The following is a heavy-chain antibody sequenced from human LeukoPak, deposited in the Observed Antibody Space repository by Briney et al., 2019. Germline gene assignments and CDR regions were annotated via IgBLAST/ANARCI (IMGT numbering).Heavy chain of an antibody. D-gene: IGHD6-13*01. J-gene: IGHJ4*02. V-gene: IGHV2-5*01. CDR3: AHMNSSSPIAY. CDR2: IYWNDDK. Sequence: SGPTLVNPTQTLTLTCTFSGFSLSTYGVGVGWILQPPGKALEWLALIYWNDDKRYSPYLMSRLTITKDTSKNQVVLTMTSVDPADTATYYCAHMNSSSPIAYWGQGTLVTVSS. CDR1: GFSLSTYGVG.